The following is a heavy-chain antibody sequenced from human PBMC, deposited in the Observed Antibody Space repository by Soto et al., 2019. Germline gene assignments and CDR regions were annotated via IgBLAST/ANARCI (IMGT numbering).Heavy chain of an antibody. CDR3: ARDWGYFDQGVGEYYYYGMDV. J-gene: IGHJ6*02. Sequence: GASVKVSCKASGYTFTSYGISWVRQAPGQGLEWMGWISAYNGNTNYAQKLQGRVTMTTDTSTSTAYMELRSLRSDDTAVYYCARDWGYFDQGVGEYYYYGMDVWGQGXTVTVSS. CDR1: GYTFTSYG. D-gene: IGHD3-9*01. V-gene: IGHV1-18*01. CDR2: ISAYNGNT.